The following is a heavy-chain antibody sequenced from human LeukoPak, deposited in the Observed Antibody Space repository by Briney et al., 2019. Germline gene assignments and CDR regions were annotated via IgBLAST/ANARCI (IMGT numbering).Heavy chain of an antibody. CDR2: INPNSGGT. D-gene: IGHD5-12*01. CDR3: ARGGVATEFDY. CDR1: GYSFTSHY. Sequence: ASVKVSCKASGYSFTSHYMHWVRQAPGQGLEWMGWINPNSGGTKCAQKFQGRVTMTRDTSISTAYMELSRLRSDDTAVYYCARGGVATEFDYWGQGTLVTVSS. V-gene: IGHV1-2*02. J-gene: IGHJ4*02.